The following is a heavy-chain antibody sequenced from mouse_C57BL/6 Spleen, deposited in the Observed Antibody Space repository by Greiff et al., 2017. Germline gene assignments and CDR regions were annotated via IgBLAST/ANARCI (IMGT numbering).Heavy chain of an antibody. D-gene: IGHD1-1*01. V-gene: IGHV1-20*01. CDR3: ARPHYGSRGYFDV. CDR1: GYSFTGYF. Sequence: VQLQQSGPELVKPGDSVKISCKASGYSFTGYFMNWVMQSHGKSLEWIGRINPYNGDTFYNQKFKGKATLTVDKSSSTAHMELRSLTSEDSAVYCCARPHYGSRGYFDVWGTGTTVTVSS. CDR2: INPYNGDT. J-gene: IGHJ1*03.